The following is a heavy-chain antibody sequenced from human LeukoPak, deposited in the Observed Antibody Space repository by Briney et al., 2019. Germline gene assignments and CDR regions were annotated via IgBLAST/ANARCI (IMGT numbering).Heavy chain of an antibody. CDR2: YSGSGGST. Sequence: WGSLRPSCAASGFTFSSYAMSWVRQAPGKGLEWVSAYSGSGGSTYYADSVKGRFTISRDNSKNTLYLQMNSLRAEDTAVYYCATTSYDILGYHDYWGQGTLVTVSS. V-gene: IGHV3-23*01. CDR3: ATTSYDILGYHDY. CDR1: GFTFSSYA. D-gene: IGHD3-9*01. J-gene: IGHJ4*02.